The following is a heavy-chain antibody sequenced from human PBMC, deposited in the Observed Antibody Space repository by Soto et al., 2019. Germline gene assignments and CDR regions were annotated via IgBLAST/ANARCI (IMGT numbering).Heavy chain of an antibody. CDR1: GDSISSGGYS. CDR2: VYHSGSA. CDR3: ARLGPMAFDI. V-gene: IGHV4-30-2*01. D-gene: IGHD3-16*01. J-gene: IGHJ3*02. Sequence: SETLSLTCAVSGDSISSGGYSCSWIRQPPGKGLEWIGYVYHSGSAYFNPSLKSRVTMSVDTSKNQFSLRLTSLTAVDSAIYYCARLGPMAFDIWGQGTMVTVSS.